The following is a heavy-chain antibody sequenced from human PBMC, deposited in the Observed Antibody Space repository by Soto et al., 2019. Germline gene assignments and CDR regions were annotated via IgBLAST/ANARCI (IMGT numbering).Heavy chain of an antibody. CDR1: GFTFSSYA. V-gene: IGHV3-30-3*01. Sequence: PGGSLRLSCAASGFTFSSYAMHWVRQAPGKGLEWVAVISYDGSNKYYADSVKGRFTISRDNSKNTLYLQMNSLRAEDTAVYYCARAEKGSLCNDYWGQGTLVTVSS. D-gene: IGHD2-21*01. CDR3: ARAEKGSLCNDY. CDR2: ISYDGSNK. J-gene: IGHJ4*02.